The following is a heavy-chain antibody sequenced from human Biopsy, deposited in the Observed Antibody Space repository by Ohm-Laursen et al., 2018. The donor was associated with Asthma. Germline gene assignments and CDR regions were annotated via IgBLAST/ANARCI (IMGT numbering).Heavy chain of an antibody. Sequence: SLRLSCAASRFTYEMHWVRQAPGKGLEWVAVISYNGSSIYYADSVKGRFTISRDNSKNTLSLQMNSLTAEDTAVYYCAREGVAGTHIEDWGQGTLVTVSS. D-gene: IGHD6-19*01. CDR1: RFTYE. CDR2: ISYNGSSI. V-gene: IGHV3-30-3*01. J-gene: IGHJ4*02. CDR3: AREGVAGTHIED.